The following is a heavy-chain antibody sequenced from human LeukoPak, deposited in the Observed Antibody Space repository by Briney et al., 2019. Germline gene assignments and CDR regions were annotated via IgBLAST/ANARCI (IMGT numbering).Heavy chain of an antibody. D-gene: IGHD3-22*01. CDR2: IYTSGST. J-gene: IGHJ5*02. CDR1: GGSFSSGRDY. Sequence: SSETLPLTCTVSGGSFSSGRDYWNWIRQPAGKGLEWIGRIYTSGSTHYNPFLKSRVTMSLDTSRNQVSLKLSSVTAADTAIYYCVKSYYDSTGYSGWFDPWGQGTLVTVSS. CDR3: VKSYYDSTGYSGWFDP. V-gene: IGHV4-61*02.